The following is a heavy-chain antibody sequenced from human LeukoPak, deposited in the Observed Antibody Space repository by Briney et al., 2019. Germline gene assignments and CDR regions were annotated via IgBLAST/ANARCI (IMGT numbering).Heavy chain of an antibody. Sequence: GASVKVSCKASGYTFTGYYMHWVRQAPGQGLGWMGWINPNSGGTNYAQKFQGRVTMTRDTSISTAYMELSRLRSDDTAVYYCARVRSYYGSGSHFDYWGQGTLVTVSS. CDR2: INPNSGGT. CDR1: GYTFTGYY. CDR3: ARVRSYYGSGSHFDY. J-gene: IGHJ4*02. D-gene: IGHD3-10*01. V-gene: IGHV1-2*02.